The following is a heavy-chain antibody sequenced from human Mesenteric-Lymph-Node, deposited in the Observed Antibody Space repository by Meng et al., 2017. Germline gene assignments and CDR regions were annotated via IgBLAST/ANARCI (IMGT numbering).Heavy chain of an antibody. CDR2: MNTKTGNP. Sequence: VQLGQSGSGLRKPGASVKVSCKASGYPFPRHAINWVRQAPGQGLEWMGWMNTKTGNPTYAQGFTGRFVFSLDTSVSTAYLQISSLKAEDTAMYYCARDDNGAPDYWGQGTLVTVSS. J-gene: IGHJ4*02. CDR1: GYPFPRHA. V-gene: IGHV7-4-1*02. CDR3: ARDDNGAPDY. D-gene: IGHD1-14*01.